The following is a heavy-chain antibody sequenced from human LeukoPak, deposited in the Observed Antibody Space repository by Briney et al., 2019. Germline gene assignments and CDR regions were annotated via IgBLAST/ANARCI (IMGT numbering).Heavy chain of an antibody. CDR3: AREYCSGGSCSDAFDI. J-gene: IGHJ3*02. CDR1: GFSFSPYS. Sequence: QPGGSLRLSCAASGFSFSPYSMNWLRQAPGKGLEWVSYIDSSSGTIYYADSVRGRFTISGDNAKNSLYPQMNSLRAEDTAVYYCAREYCSGGSCSDAFDIWGQGTMVTVSS. CDR2: IDSSSGTI. V-gene: IGHV3-48*01. D-gene: IGHD2-15*01.